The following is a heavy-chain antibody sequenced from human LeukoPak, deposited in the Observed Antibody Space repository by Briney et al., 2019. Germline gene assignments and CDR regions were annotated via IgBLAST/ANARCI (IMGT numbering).Heavy chain of an antibody. J-gene: IGHJ4*02. D-gene: IGHD5-12*01. V-gene: IGHV3-30-3*02. Sequence: GGSLRLSCAASGFTFSSYAMHWVRQAPGKGLEWVAVISYDGSNKYYADSVKGRFTISRDNSKNTLYLQMNSLRAEDTAVYYCAKDLYSGYGSLNQNFDYWGQGTLVTVSS. CDR3: AKDLYSGYGSLNQNFDY. CDR2: ISYDGSNK. CDR1: GFTFSSYA.